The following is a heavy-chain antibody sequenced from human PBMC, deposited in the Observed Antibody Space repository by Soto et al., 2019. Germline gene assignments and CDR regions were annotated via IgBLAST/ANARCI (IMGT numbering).Heavy chain of an antibody. CDR2: IYYSGST. Sequence: SETLSLTCTVSGGSISSYYWSWIRQPPGKGLEWIGYIYYSGSTNYNPSLKSRVTISVDTSKNQFSLKLSSVTAADTAVYYCARVNWNDVYNWFDPWGQGTLVTVSS. CDR1: GGSISSYY. J-gene: IGHJ5*02. CDR3: ARVNWNDVYNWFDP. V-gene: IGHV4-59*08. D-gene: IGHD1-1*01.